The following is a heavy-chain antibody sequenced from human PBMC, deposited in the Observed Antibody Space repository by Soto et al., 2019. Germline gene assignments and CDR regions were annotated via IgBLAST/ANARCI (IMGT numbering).Heavy chain of an antibody. Sequence: EVHLLESGGGLVQPGGSLRLSCVASGVTFSSYAMTWVRQAPGKGLEWVASISGSGGSIYYADSIKGRFTISRDNSKNTLSLQMNSLRAEDTDVYYCAKVPLGWEQLGYQYYGMDVWGQVPKVNVSS. J-gene: IGHJ6*02. CDR2: ISGSGGSI. D-gene: IGHD1-26*01. CDR1: GVTFSSYA. CDR3: AKVPLGWEQLGYQYYGMDV. V-gene: IGHV3-23*01.